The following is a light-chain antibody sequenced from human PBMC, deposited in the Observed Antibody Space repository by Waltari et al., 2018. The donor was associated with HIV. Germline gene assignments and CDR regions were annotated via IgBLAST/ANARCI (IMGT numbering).Light chain of an antibody. Sequence: QSALTQPPSASGSPGQSATISCTGTSSDVGGSKYVSWYQQHPGKAPKLMIYEVNKRPSGVPDRFSGSKSANTASLTVSGLQADDEADYYCNSYAGSNNWVFGGGTKLTVL. CDR2: EVN. CDR1: SSDVGGSKY. J-gene: IGLJ3*02. V-gene: IGLV2-8*01. CDR3: NSYAGSNNWV.